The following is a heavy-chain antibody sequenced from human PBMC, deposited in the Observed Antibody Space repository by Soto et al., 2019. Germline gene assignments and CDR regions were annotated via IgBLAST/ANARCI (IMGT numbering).Heavy chain of an antibody. CDR2: IWYDGSNK. CDR1: GFTFSSYG. V-gene: IGHV3-33*01. D-gene: IGHD2-2*02. Sequence: GGSLRLSCAASGFTFSSYGMHWVRQAPGKGLEWVAVIWYDGSNKYYADSVKGRFTISRDNSKNTLYLQMNSLRAEDTAVYYCARYMLSCSSTSCYTSSWYYYYGMDVWGQGTTVTVSS. J-gene: IGHJ6*02. CDR3: ARYMLSCSSTSCYTSSWYYYYGMDV.